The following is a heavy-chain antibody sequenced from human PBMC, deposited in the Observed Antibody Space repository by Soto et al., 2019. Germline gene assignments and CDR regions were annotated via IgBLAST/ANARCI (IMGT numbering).Heavy chain of an antibody. Sequence: GGSLRLSCAASGFTFSSYAMSWVRQAPGRGLEWVSAISGSGGSTYYADSVKGRFTISRDNSKNTLYLQMNSLRAEDTAVYYYAKDRSYYYDSSGYHYDDHWGQGTLVTVSS. CDR3: AKDRSYYYDSSGYHYDDH. D-gene: IGHD3-22*01. CDR1: GFTFSSYA. V-gene: IGHV3-23*01. J-gene: IGHJ4*02. CDR2: ISGSGGST.